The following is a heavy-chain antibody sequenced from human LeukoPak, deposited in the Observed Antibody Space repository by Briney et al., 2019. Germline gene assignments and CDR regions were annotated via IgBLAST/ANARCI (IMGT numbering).Heavy chain of an antibody. CDR2: IKPDGTEN. V-gene: IGHV3-7*03. CDR3: AKEVAIPVAVDAFER. J-gene: IGHJ3*02. D-gene: IGHD6-19*01. Sequence: GGSLRLSCAASGFTFSSFWMTWVRQAPGKGLEWVANIKPDGTENYYVDSVKGRFTISRDNSKNTLYLQMNSLGAEDTAVYYCAKEVAIPVAVDAFERWGQGTLVTVSS. CDR1: GFTFSSFW.